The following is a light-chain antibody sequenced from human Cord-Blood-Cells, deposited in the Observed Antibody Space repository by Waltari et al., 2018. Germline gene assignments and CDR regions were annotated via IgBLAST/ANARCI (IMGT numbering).Light chain of an antibody. V-gene: IGLV2-14*01. CDR1: SSDVGGHKY. J-gene: IGLJ3*02. CDR3: SSYTSSSTLV. CDR2: DVS. Sequence: QSALTQPASVSGSPGQSNTISCTGTSSDVGGHKYVSWYQTHPGKAPNLMIYDVSNRPSGVSNRFPGSKAGNTAALTISGLQAEDEADYYCSSYTSSSTLVFGGGTKLTVL.